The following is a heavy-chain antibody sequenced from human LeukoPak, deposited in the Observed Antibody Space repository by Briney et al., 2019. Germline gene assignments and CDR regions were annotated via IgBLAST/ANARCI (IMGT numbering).Heavy chain of an antibody. CDR1: GGSISSGGYY. V-gene: IGHV4-31*03. D-gene: IGHD3-22*01. J-gene: IGHJ4*02. CDR2: IYYSGST. CDR3: AREQNYYDSSGYYYYFDY. Sequence: PSQTLSLTCTVSGGSISSGGYYWSWIRQHPGKGLEWIGYIYYSGSTYYNPSFKSRVTISVDTSKNQFSLKLSSVTAADTAVYYCAREQNYYDSSGYYYYFDYWGQGTLVTVSS.